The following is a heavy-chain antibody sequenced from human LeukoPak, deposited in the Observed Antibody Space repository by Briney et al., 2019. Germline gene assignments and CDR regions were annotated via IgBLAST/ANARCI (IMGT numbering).Heavy chain of an antibody. CDR1: GFTFSIYA. Sequence: GGSLRLSCAASGFTFSIYAMTWVRQAPGKGLEWVSVISASGGSTYYTDSVKGRFTISRDNSKNTLYLQMNSLRAEDTAVYYCAREGESGSGWYIDYWGQGTLVTVSS. J-gene: IGHJ4*02. CDR3: AREGESGSGWYIDY. CDR2: ISASGGST. D-gene: IGHD6-19*01. V-gene: IGHV3-23*01.